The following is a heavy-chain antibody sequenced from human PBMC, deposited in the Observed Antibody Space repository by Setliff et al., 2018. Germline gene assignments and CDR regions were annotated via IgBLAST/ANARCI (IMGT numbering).Heavy chain of an antibody. Sequence: SETLSLTCAVSGGSISSGGYSWSWIRQPPGKGLEWIGYIYHSGSTYYNPSLNSRVTISTDTSKNQFSLTLTSVTAADTAVYYCARDPAASSNWFDSWGQGTLVTVSS. CDR3: ARDPAASSNWFDS. V-gene: IGHV4-30-2*01. CDR1: GGSISSGGYS. D-gene: IGHD6-13*01. CDR2: IYHSGST. J-gene: IGHJ5*01.